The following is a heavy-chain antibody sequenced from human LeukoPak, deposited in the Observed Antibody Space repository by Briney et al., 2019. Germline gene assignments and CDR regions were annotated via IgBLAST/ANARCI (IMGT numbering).Heavy chain of an antibody. V-gene: IGHV4-59*12. CDR2: IYYSGST. CDR3: ARTNGYYHRTNDAFDI. Sequence: SETLSLTCTVSGGSISSYYWSWIRQPPGKGLEWIGYIYYSGSTNYNPSLKSRVTMSVDTSKNQFSLKLSSVTAADTAVYYCARTNGYYHRTNDAFDIWGQGTMVTVSS. CDR1: GGSISSYY. D-gene: IGHD3-22*01. J-gene: IGHJ3*02.